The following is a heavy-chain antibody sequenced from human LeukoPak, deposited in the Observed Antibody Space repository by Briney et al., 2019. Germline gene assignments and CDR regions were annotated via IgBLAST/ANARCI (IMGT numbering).Heavy chain of an antibody. Sequence: GGSLRLSCAASGFTFSSYAMHWVRQAPGKGLEWVAVMSFDGSNKYYADSVKGRFTISRDNSENTLYLQMNSLRAEDTALYYCARYARRSTQTGYFDYWHQGTVVTVSS. CDR3: ARYARRSTQTGYFDY. CDR2: MSFDGSNK. CDR1: GFTFSSYA. V-gene: IGHV3-30*04. J-gene: IGHJ4*02.